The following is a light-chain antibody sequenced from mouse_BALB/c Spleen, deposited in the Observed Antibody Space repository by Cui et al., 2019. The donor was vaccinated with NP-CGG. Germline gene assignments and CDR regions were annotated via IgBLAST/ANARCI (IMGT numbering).Light chain of an antibody. CDR1: TGAVTTSNY. CDR3: ALWYSNHWV. J-gene: IGLJ1*01. Sequence: QAVVTQESALTTSPGETVTLTCRSSTGAVTTSNYANWVQEKPDHLFTGLIGGTNNRVPGVPARFSGSLIGDKAVLTITGAQTDDEAIYFCALWYSNHWVFGGGTKLTVL. V-gene: IGLV1*01. CDR2: GTN.